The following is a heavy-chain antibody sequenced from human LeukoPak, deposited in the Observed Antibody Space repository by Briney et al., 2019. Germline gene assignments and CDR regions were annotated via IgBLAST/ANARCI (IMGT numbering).Heavy chain of an antibody. CDR2: IFYDGSNK. D-gene: IGHD6-19*01. CDR1: GFAFNNYN. J-gene: IGHJ4*02. Sequence: GGSLRLSCAASGFAFNNYNMHWVRQAPGKGLEWVAFIFYDGSNKNYADSVKGRFTISRDNSKNTVYLQMNSLRAEDTAVYYCARDFSGRYTIDYWGQGTLVTVSS. CDR3: ARDFSGRYTIDY. V-gene: IGHV3-30-3*01.